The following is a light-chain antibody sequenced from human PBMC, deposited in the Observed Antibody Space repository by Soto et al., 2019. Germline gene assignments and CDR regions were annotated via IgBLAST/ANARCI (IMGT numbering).Light chain of an antibody. CDR2: WAS. V-gene: IGKV4-1*01. CDR1: QSVLYSSNNKNY. CDR3: QQYYTSPIT. Sequence: DIVMTQSPDSLAVSLGERATINCRCSQSVLYSSNNKNYLAWYQQKPGQPPKLVINWASTRESGVPDRFSGSGSGTDFTLTISSLQAEDVAVYYCQQYYTSPITFGQGTRLEIK. J-gene: IGKJ5*01.